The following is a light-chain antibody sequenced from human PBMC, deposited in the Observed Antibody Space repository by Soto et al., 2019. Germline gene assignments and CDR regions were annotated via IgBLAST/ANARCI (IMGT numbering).Light chain of an antibody. V-gene: IGKV3-20*01. CDR3: QQYGRSPGLA. J-gene: IGKJ4*01. Sequence: EVVLTQSPGTLSLSPGERATLSCWASQSLYSSYLAWYQQKPGQAPRLLIYGASSRATGIPDRFSGSGSGKDFTLAITRLESEDFAVYYCQQYGRSPGLAFGGGTKVEIK. CDR2: GAS. CDR1: QSLYSSY.